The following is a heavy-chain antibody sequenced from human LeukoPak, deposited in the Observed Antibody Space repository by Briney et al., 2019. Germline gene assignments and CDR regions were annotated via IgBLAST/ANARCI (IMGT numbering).Heavy chain of an antibody. J-gene: IGHJ1*01. CDR2: ISGSGGST. CDR1: GFTFSSYA. CDR3: ARGGKEAVAGIAAEYFQH. V-gene: IGHV3-23*01. Sequence: GGSLRLSCAASGFTFSSYAMSWVRQAPGKGLEWVSAISGSGGSTYYADSVKGRFTISRDNSKNTLYLQMNSLRAEDTAVYYCARGGKEAVAGIAAEYFQHWGQGTLVTVSS. D-gene: IGHD6-19*01.